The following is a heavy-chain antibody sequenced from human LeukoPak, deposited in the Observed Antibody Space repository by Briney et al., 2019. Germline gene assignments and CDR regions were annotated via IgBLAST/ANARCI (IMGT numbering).Heavy chain of an antibody. D-gene: IGHD6-13*01. CDR2: ISAYNGNT. CDR1: GYTFTSYG. J-gene: IGHJ5*02. Sequence: LRASVKVSCKASGYTFTSYGISWVRQAPGQGLEWMGWISAYNGNTNYAQKLQGRVTMTTDTSTSTAYMEPRSLRSDDTAVYYCARDLILGIAAAGTQNEIDPWGQGTPVTVSS. V-gene: IGHV1-18*01. CDR3: ARDLILGIAAAGTQNEIDP.